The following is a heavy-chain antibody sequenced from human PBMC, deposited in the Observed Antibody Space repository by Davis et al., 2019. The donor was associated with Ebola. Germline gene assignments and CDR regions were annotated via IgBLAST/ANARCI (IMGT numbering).Heavy chain of an antibody. V-gene: IGHV3-7*01. CDR3: ARDGEHYSDLDY. D-gene: IGHD1-26*01. J-gene: IGHJ4*02. Sequence: PGGLLRSPFPPLGSTSSTHSLSWVRKAPGKGLEWVANIKHDGSEKNYVDSVRGRFTISRDNAKNSLYLQMNSLRAEDTALYYCARDGEHYSDLDYWGQGTLVTVSS. CDR1: GSTSSTHS. CDR2: IKHDGSEK.